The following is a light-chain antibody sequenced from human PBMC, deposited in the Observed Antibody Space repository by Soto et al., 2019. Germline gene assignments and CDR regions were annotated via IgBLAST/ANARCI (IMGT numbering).Light chain of an antibody. CDR1: SSDVGGYRY. V-gene: IGLV2-11*01. CDR2: DVT. J-gene: IGLJ1*01. CDR3: ASYAGSYSFV. Sequence: QSALTQPRSVSGSPGQSVTISCTGTSSDVGGYRYVSWYQQHPGKAPKLMMYDVTTRPSGIPDRFSGSKSGNTASLTISGRQAEDEADYSCASYAGSYSFVFGTGTKLTVL.